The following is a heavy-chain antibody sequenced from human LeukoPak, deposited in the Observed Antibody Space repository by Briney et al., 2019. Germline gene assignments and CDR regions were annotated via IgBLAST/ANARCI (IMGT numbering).Heavy chain of an antibody. J-gene: IGHJ4*02. Sequence: SETLSLTCAVSGGSLSGYYWSWLRQAPGKGLEWIGETNPGVSTSYNPSLKSRFTISVDRSKSHFSLNLNSVTAADTAVYFCARGVYSDSSGYRYYFDYWGQGTLVTVSS. D-gene: IGHD3-22*01. CDR1: GGSLSGYY. V-gene: IGHV4-34*01. CDR2: TNPGVST. CDR3: ARGVYSDSSGYRYYFDY.